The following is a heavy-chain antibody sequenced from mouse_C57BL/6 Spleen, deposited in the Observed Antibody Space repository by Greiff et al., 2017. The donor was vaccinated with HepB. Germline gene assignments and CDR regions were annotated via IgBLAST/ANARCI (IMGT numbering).Heavy chain of an antibody. V-gene: IGHV1-15*01. Sequence: VQLQQSGAELVRPGASVTLSCKASGYTFTDYEMHWVKQTPVHGLEWIGAIDPETGGTAYNQKFKGKAILTADKSSSTAYMELRSLTSEDSAVYYCTRRSLYDGYLYYFDYWGQGTTLTVSS. J-gene: IGHJ2*01. CDR1: GYTFTDYE. CDR2: IDPETGGT. CDR3: TRRSLYDGYLYYFDY. D-gene: IGHD2-3*01.